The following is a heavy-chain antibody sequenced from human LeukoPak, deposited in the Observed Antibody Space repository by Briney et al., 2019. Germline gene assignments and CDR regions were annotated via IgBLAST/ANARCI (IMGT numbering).Heavy chain of an antibody. CDR1: GYSISSGDYY. D-gene: IGHD3-3*01. CDR3: ARQRGMVSDY. Sequence: SETLSLTCAVSGYSISSGDYYWSWIRQPPGKGLEWIGSIYYSGSTYYNPSLKSRVTISVDTSKNQFSLKLSSVTAADTAVYYCARQRGMVSDYWGQGTLVTVSS. V-gene: IGHV4-39*01. CDR2: IYYSGST. J-gene: IGHJ4*02.